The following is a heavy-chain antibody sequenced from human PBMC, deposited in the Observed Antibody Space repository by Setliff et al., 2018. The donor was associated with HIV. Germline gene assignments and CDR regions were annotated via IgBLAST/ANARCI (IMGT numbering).Heavy chain of an antibody. J-gene: IGHJ3*02. CDR2: IYPGDSDT. V-gene: IGHV5-51*01. CDR3: ARPLLPSGSNQGDAFDI. Sequence: PGESLKISCKGSGYSFTSYWIGWVRQMPGKGLEWMGIIYPGDSDTRYSPSFQGQVTISADKSISTAYLQWSSLKASDTAMYYCARPLLPSGSNQGDAFDIWGQGTMVTVSS. CDR1: GYSFTSYW. D-gene: IGHD1-26*01.